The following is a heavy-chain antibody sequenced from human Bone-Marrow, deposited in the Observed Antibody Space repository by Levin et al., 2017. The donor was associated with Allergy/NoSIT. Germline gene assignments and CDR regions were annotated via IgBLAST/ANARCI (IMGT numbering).Heavy chain of an antibody. CDR2: ISYDGSNK. Sequence: GESLKISCAASGFTFSSYAMNWVRQAPGKGLEWVAVISYDGSNKNYADSVKGRFTISRDNSKNTLYLQMNSLRVEDTAVYYCARDDGYNYNYFDYWGQETLVTVSS. CDR1: GFTFSSYA. J-gene: IGHJ4*02. V-gene: IGHV3-30*04. CDR3: ARDDGYNYNYFDY. D-gene: IGHD5-24*01.